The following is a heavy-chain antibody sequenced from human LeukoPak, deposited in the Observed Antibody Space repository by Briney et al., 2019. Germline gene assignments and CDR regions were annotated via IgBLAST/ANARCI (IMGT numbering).Heavy chain of an antibody. J-gene: IGHJ6*03. CDR2: INPNSGGT. Sequence: ASVKVSCKASGYTFTGYYMHWVRQAPGQGLEWMGWINPNSGGTNCAQKFQGRVTMTRDTSINTAYMELSSLRFDDTAVYYCARGATAGRFSLRPTGAYYMDVWGKGATVTVSS. CDR1: GYTFTGYY. V-gene: IGHV1-2*02. CDR3: ARGATAGRFSLRPTGAYYMDV. D-gene: IGHD6-13*01.